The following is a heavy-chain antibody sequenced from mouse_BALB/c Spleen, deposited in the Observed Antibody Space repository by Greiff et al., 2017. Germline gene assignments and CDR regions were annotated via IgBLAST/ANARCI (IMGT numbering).Heavy chain of an antibody. CDR2: IWTGGGT. CDR3: VRDSDWFAY. V-gene: IGHV2-9-2*01. CDR1: GFSLTSYD. D-gene: IGHD3-1*01. Sequence: VQRVESGPGLVAPSQSLSITCTVSGFSLTSYDISWIRQPPGKGLEWLGVIWTGGGTNDNSAFMSRLSISKDNSKSQVFLKMNSLQTDDTAIYYCVRDSDWFAYWGQGTLVTVSA. J-gene: IGHJ3*01.